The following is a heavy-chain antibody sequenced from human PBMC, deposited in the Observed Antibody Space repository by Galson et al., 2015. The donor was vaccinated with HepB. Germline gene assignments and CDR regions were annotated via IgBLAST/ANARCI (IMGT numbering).Heavy chain of an antibody. Sequence: SLRLSCAGSGFIFRHHAMAWIRQAPGMGLEWVSGINGRGSTRSYSDAVKGRFSISRDNSKDTVFLQMDNLRAEDTAVYYCVKEGSRFGGDWFDPWGQGALVTVS. J-gene: IGHJ5*02. D-gene: IGHD3-16*01. CDR2: INGRGSTR. CDR1: GFIFRHHA. V-gene: IGHV3-23*01. CDR3: VKEGSRFGGDWFDP.